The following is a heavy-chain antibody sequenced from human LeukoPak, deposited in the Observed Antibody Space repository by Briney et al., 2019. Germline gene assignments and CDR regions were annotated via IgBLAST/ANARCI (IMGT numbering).Heavy chain of an antibody. J-gene: IGHJ4*02. Sequence: QPGGSLRLSCTASGFTFSSNAMHWVRQAPGKGLEWVAIIASDGRKQYYADPVKGRFTISRDNSRNTLYLQLNSLRSEDTAVYYCARAGDCSSTDCYRAFDYWGQGTLVSVSS. V-gene: IGHV3-30*04. CDR2: IASDGRKQ. CDR3: ARAGDCSSTDCYRAFDY. D-gene: IGHD2-2*02. CDR1: GFTFSSNA.